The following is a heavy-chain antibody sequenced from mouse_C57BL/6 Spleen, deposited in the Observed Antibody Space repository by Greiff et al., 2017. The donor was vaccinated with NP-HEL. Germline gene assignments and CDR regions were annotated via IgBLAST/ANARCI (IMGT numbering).Heavy chain of an antibody. J-gene: IGHJ3*01. D-gene: IGHD2-4*01. Sequence: EVQVVESGGGLVQPGGSLKLSCAASGFTFSDYYMYWVRQTPEKRLEWVAYISNGGGSTYYPDTVKGRFTISRDNAKNTLYLQMSRLKSEDTAMYYCARQGDYDAWFAYWGQGTLVTVSA. V-gene: IGHV5-12*01. CDR3: ARQGDYDAWFAY. CDR2: ISNGGGST. CDR1: GFTFSDYY.